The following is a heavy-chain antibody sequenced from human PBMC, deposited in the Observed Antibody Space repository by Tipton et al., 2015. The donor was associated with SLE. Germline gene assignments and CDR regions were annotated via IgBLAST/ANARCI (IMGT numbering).Heavy chain of an antibody. D-gene: IGHD1-14*01. Sequence: TLSLTCTVSGGSISSHYWSWFRQPPGKGLGWMGYISYSGKTNSHPSLKSRLTIAVDTSKNQFSLNLSSVTAADTAVYCCARVGSEITGTTRFDYWGHGTLVTVSS. J-gene: IGHJ4*01. V-gene: IGHV4-59*11. CDR3: ARVGSEITGTTRFDY. CDR1: GGSISSHY. CDR2: ISYSGKT.